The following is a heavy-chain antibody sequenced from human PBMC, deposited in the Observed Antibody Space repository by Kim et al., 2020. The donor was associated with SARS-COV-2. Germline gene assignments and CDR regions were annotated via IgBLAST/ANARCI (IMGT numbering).Heavy chain of an antibody. CDR2: ISSSGSTI. CDR3: ARDPRRGEKRTSGWFET. CDR1: GFTFSDYY. J-gene: IGHJ5*01. V-gene: IGHV3-11*01. Sequence: GGSLRLSCAASGFTFSDYYMSWIRQAPGKGLEWVSYISSSGSTIYYADSVKGRFTISRDNAKNSLYLQMNSLRAEDTAVYYCARDPRRGEKRTSGWFETWGHRTPVTVSS. D-gene: IGHD1-26*01.